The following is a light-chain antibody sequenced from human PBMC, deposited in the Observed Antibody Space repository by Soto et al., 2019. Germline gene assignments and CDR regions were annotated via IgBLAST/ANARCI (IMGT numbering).Light chain of an antibody. CDR1: QSVSSY. CDR3: QQRSNWPSIT. J-gene: IGKJ5*01. CDR2: DAS. Sequence: EIVLTQSPATLSLSPGERATLSCRASQSVSSYLAWDQQKPGQAPRLLIYDASNRATGIPARFSGSGSGTDFTLTISSLEPEDFAVYYCQQRSNWPSITFGQGTRLEIK. V-gene: IGKV3-11*01.